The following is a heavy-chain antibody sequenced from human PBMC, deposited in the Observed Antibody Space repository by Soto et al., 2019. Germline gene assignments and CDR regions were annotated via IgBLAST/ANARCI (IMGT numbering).Heavy chain of an antibody. CDR2: ISYDGSNK. CDR3: ARPQEYSSSEGMDV. V-gene: IGHV3-30-3*01. D-gene: IGHD6-6*01. CDR1: GFTFSSYA. Sequence: QVQLVESGGGVVQPGRSLRLSCAASGFTFSSYAMHWVRQAPGKGLEWVAVISYDGSNKYYADSVKGRFTISRDNSKNTLYLQMNSLRAEDTAVYYCARPQEYSSSEGMDVWGQGTTVTVSS. J-gene: IGHJ6*02.